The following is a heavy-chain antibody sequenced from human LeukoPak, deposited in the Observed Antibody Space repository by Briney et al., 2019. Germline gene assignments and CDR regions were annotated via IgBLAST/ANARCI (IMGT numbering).Heavy chain of an antibody. J-gene: IGHJ4*02. V-gene: IGHV4-59*01. Sequence: SETLSLTCTVSGGSISSYCWSWIRQPPGKGLEWIGYIYYSGSTNYNPSLKSRVTISVDTSKNQFSLKLSSVTAAETAVYYCARVGSGWYYFYYFDYWGQGTLVTV. CDR1: GGSISSYC. CDR3: ARVGSGWYYFYYFDY. D-gene: IGHD6-19*01. CDR2: IYYSGST.